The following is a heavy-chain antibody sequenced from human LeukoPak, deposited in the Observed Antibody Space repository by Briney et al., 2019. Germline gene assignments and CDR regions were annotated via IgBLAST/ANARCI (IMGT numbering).Heavy chain of an antibody. CDR2: IYYSGST. D-gene: IGHD3-10*01. CDR3: ARNTGYDAFDI. J-gene: IGHJ3*02. Sequence: PSETLSLTCTVSGGSISSHYWSWIRQPPGKGLEWIGYIYYSGSTNYNPSLKSRATISVDTSKNQFSLKLSSVTAADTAVYYCARNTGYDAFDIWGQGTMVIVSS. CDR1: GGSISSHY. V-gene: IGHV4-59*11.